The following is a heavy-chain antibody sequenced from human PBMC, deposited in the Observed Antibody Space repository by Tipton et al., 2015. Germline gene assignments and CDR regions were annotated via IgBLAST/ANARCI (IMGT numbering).Heavy chain of an antibody. CDR1: GGSISSSSYY. V-gene: IGHV4-39*07. CDR3: ARGVRTVYYDSSGYPHFDY. CDR2: IYYSGST. D-gene: IGHD3-22*01. J-gene: IGHJ4*02. Sequence: TLSLTCTVSGGSISSSSYYWGWIRQPPGKGLEWIGSIYYSGSTYYNPSLKSRVTISVDTSKNQFSLKVTSVTAADSAVYYCARGVRTVYYDSSGYPHFDYWGQGTLVTVSS.